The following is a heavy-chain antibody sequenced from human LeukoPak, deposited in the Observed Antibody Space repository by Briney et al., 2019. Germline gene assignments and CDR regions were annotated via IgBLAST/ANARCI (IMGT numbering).Heavy chain of an antibody. Sequence: PGGSLRLSCTVSGFTVSSNSMSWVRQAPGKGLEWVSAISGSGGSTYYADSVKGRFTISRDNSKNTLYLQMNSLRAEDTAVYYCAKSLNIVLMVYAPFDYWGQGTLVTVSS. D-gene: IGHD2-8*01. CDR1: GFTVSSNS. J-gene: IGHJ4*02. CDR2: ISGSGGST. CDR3: AKSLNIVLMVYAPFDY. V-gene: IGHV3-23*01.